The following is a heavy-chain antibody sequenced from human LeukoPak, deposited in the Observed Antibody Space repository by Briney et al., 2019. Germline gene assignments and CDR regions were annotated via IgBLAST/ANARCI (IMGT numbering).Heavy chain of an antibody. Sequence: AGGSLRLSCAVSGFTFSSHWMHWVRQAPGKGLVWVSRINHDGSDTIYADSVKGRFTISRDNAKNTLYLQMNSLRAEDTAVYYCAREHTTVTSLLDYWGQGTLVTVSS. CDR1: GFTFSSHW. J-gene: IGHJ4*02. V-gene: IGHV3-74*01. CDR2: INHDGSDT. D-gene: IGHD4-17*01. CDR3: AREHTTVTSLLDY.